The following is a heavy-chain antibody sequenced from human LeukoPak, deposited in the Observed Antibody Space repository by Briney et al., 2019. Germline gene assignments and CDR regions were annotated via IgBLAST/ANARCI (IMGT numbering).Heavy chain of an antibody. CDR1: GFTFSSYW. Sequence: GGSLRLSCAASGFTFSSYWMSWVRQAPGKGLEWVANIKQDGSEKYYVDSVKGRFTISRDNAKNSLYLQMNSLSAEDTAVYYCARETGSGIAARRDYFDYWGQGTLVTVSS. J-gene: IGHJ4*02. CDR3: ARETGSGIAARRDYFDY. V-gene: IGHV3-7*01. CDR2: IKQDGSEK. D-gene: IGHD6-6*01.